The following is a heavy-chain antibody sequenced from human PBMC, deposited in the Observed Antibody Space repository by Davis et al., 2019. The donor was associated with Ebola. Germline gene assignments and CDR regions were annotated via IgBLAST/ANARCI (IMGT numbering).Heavy chain of an antibody. CDR2: IRSKANSYAT. Sequence: GESLKISCAASGFTFSGSAMHWVRQASGKGLEWVGHIRSKANSYATAYAASVKGRFTISRDDSKNTAYLQMNSLKTEDTAVYYVATADGRGPYYYYGMDVWGQGTTVTVSS. CDR3: ATADGRGPYYYYGMDV. V-gene: IGHV3-73*01. J-gene: IGHJ6*02. D-gene: IGHD5-12*01. CDR1: GFTFSGSA.